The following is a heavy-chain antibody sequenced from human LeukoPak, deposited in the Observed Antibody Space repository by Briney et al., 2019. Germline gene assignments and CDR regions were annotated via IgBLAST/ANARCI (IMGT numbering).Heavy chain of an antibody. J-gene: IGHJ5*02. CDR2: INPNSGGT. CDR3: AKGRVVAGSKSLTYHWFDP. CDR1: GYTFTGYY. V-gene: IGHV1-2*02. D-gene: IGHD6-19*01. Sequence: GASVKVSCKASGYTFTGYYMHWVRQAPGQGLEWMGWINPNSGGTKYAQKFQGRVTMIRDTSITTAYMGLSRLRSDDTAVYYCAKGRVVAGSKSLTYHWFDPWGQGTLVTVSS.